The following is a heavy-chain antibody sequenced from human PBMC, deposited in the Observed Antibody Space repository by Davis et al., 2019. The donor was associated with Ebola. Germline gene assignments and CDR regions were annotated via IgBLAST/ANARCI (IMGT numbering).Heavy chain of an antibody. V-gene: IGHV3-49*04. Sequence: GESLKISCTASGFTFGDYAMSWVRQAPGKGLEWVGFIRSKAYGGTTDYAASVKGRFTISRDDSKSIAYLQMNSLKTEDTAVYYCTPDIVVVVAALGGGMDVWGKGTTVTVSS. D-gene: IGHD2-15*01. CDR3: TPDIVVVVAALGGGMDV. J-gene: IGHJ6*04. CDR1: GFTFGDYA. CDR2: IRSKAYGGTT.